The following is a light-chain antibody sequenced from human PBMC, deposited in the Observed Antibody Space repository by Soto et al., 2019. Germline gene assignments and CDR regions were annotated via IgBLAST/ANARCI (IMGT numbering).Light chain of an antibody. CDR2: EVG. Sequence: QAVVTQPASVSGSPGQSITISCTGTSSDVGGYNYVSWYQQHPGKAPKLMIYEVGNRPSGVSNRFSGSKSGNTASLTISGLQAEDEADYYCSSYTSSSTRVFGGGTKLTVL. CDR1: SSDVGGYNY. V-gene: IGLV2-14*01. J-gene: IGLJ3*02. CDR3: SSYTSSSTRV.